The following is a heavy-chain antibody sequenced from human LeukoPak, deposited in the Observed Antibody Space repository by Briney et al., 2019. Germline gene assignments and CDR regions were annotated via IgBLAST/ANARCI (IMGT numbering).Heavy chain of an antibody. Sequence: GGSLRLSCAASRFTFSSYGMHWVRQAPGKGLEWVAVIWYDGSNKYYADSVKGRFTISRDNSKNTLYLQMNSLRAEDTAVYYCARDDCSSTSCYGMDVWGQGTTVTVSS. V-gene: IGHV3-33*01. J-gene: IGHJ6*02. CDR2: IWYDGSNK. CDR1: RFTFSSYG. CDR3: ARDDCSSTSCYGMDV. D-gene: IGHD2-2*01.